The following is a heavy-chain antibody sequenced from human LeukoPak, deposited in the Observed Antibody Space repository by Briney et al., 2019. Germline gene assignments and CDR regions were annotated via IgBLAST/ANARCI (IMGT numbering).Heavy chain of an antibody. J-gene: IGHJ5*02. D-gene: IGHD2-8*01. CDR3: ARGGGYCTNNVCPPWFDP. Sequence: ASETLSLTCSVYGGSFSGFYWNWIRQPPGKGLEWIGEMNHSGSTHYSPSLKSRLSISVDPSKNQFSLNLSSVTAADTAVYYCARGGGYCTNNVCPPWFDPWGQGALVTVSS. CDR2: MNHSGST. CDR1: GGSFSGFY. V-gene: IGHV4-34*01.